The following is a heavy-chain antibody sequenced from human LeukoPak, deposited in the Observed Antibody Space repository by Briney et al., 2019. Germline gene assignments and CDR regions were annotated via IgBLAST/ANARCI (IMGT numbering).Heavy chain of an antibody. Sequence: GGSLRLSCAASGFTFSSYDMHWVRQATGKGLECVSAIGTAGDTYYPGSVKGRFTISRENAKNSLYLQMNSLRAGDTAVYYCARGSSSWYGGHYFDYWGQGTLVTVSS. D-gene: IGHD6-13*01. CDR3: ARGSSSWYGGHYFDY. J-gene: IGHJ4*02. CDR1: GFTFSSYD. V-gene: IGHV3-13*01. CDR2: IGTAGDT.